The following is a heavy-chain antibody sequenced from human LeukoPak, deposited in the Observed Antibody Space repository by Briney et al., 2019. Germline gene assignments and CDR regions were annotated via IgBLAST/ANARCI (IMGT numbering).Heavy chain of an antibody. J-gene: IGHJ3*02. CDR1: GGSISSYY. D-gene: IGHD3-10*01. CDR3: ARGPKGVRGVTVSVAFDI. Sequence: SETLSLTCTVSGGSISSYYWSWIRQPPGKGLEWIGYISYSGSTNYNPSLMSRVTISVDRSKNQFSLKLSSVTAADTAVYYCARGPKGVRGVTVSVAFDIWGQGTMVTVSS. CDR2: ISYSGST. V-gene: IGHV4-59*12.